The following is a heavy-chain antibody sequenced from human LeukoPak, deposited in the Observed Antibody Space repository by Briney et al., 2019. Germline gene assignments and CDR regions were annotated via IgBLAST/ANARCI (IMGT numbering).Heavy chain of an antibody. CDR1: GFTFSRYG. CDR2: ISYDASNK. D-gene: IGHD3-10*01. CDR3: ARHGDYYFDY. V-gene: IGHV3-30*03. Sequence: PGGSLRLSCAASGFTFSRYGMHWVRQTPGKGLEWVAVISYDASNKYYADSVKGRFTISRDKAKNSLYLQMNSLRVEDTAVYYCARHGDYYFDYWGQGTLVTVSS. J-gene: IGHJ4*02.